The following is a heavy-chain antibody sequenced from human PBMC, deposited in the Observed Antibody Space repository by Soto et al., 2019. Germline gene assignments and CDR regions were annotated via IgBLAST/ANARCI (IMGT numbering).Heavy chain of an antibody. CDR2: ISNDGSDT. CDR1: GFTFSSYG. D-gene: IGHD5-12*01. V-gene: IGHV3-30*18. CDR3: AKECGYDFDQ. J-gene: IGHJ5*02. Sequence: QVQLVESGGGVVQPGRSLRLSCEVSGFTFSSYGMHWVRQAPGKGLEWVTRISNDGSDTKYSGSVKGRFTVTRDNSKNTLYLQMNSLRPEDTAVYYCAKECGYDFDQWGQGALVTVSS.